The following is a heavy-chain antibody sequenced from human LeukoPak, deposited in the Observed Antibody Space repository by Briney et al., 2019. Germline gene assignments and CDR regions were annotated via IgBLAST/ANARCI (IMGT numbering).Heavy chain of an antibody. V-gene: IGHV1-69*13. CDR1: GGTFSSYA. CDR2: IIPIFGTA. J-gene: IGHJ5*02. D-gene: IGHD3-9*01. Sequence: EASVKVSCTAPGGTFSSYAISWVRQAPGQGLEWMGGIIPIFGTANYAQKFQGRVTITADESTSTAYMELSSLRSEDTAVYYCAREEVDILTGYNWFDPWGQGTLVTVSS. CDR3: AREEVDILTGYNWFDP.